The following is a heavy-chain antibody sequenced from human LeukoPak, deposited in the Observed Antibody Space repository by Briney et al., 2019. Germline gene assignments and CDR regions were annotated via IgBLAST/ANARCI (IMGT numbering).Heavy chain of an antibody. CDR3: ARDVEWAFDI. V-gene: IGHV3-48*01. CDR2: ISSGSSTI. J-gene: IGHJ3*02. D-gene: IGHD3-3*01. Sequence: GGSLRLSCAASGFTFSTYSMNWVRQAPGKGLEWVSYISSGSSTIYYADSVKGRFTISRDNAKNSLYLQMNSLRAEDTAVYYCARDVEWAFDIWGQGTMVTVSS. CDR1: GFTFSTYS.